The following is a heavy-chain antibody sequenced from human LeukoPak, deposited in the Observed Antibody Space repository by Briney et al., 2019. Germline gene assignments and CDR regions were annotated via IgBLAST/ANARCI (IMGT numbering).Heavy chain of an antibody. D-gene: IGHD3-3*01. CDR2: INHSGST. Sequence: SETLSLTCAVYGGSFSGYYWSWIRQPPGKGLEWIGEINHSGSTNYNPSLKSRVTISVDTSKNQFSLKLSSVTAADTAVYYCARGLTIFGVVTRFDYWGQGTLVTVSS. CDR1: GGSFSGYY. V-gene: IGHV4-34*01. J-gene: IGHJ4*02. CDR3: ARGLTIFGVVTRFDY.